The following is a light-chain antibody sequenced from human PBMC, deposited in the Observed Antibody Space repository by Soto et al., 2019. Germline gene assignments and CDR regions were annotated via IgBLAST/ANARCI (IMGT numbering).Light chain of an antibody. CDR1: KSDIGVYDF. CDR3: QSYDMSLNNYV. Sequence: QSVLTQPPSASGSPGQSVTISCTGTKSDIGVYDFVSWYQHHPGKAPRLIIYEVVQRPSGVPDRFSGSRSGTSASLDITGLQAEDEAAYFCQSYDMSLNNYVFGTGTKVTVL. J-gene: IGLJ1*01. V-gene: IGLV2-8*01. CDR2: EVV.